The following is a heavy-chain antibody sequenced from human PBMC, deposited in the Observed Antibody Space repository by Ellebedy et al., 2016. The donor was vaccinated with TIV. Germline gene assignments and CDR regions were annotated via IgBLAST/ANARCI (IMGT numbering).Heavy chain of an antibody. V-gene: IGHV3-7*01. J-gene: IGHJ4*02. CDR3: ARGEYNWNAEFDY. CDR2: IKQDGSEK. Sequence: GESLKISCAASGFTFSSYWMSWVRQAPGKGLEWVANIKQDGSEKYYVDSVKGRFTISRDNAKNSLYLQMNSLRAEDTAVYYCARGEYNWNAEFDYWGQGTLVTVSS. CDR1: GFTFSSYW. D-gene: IGHD1-20*01.